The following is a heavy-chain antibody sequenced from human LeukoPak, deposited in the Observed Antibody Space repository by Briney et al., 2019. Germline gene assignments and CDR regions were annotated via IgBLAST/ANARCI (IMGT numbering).Heavy chain of an antibody. CDR3: AREKRSSGYYFYYYGMDV. CDR1: GDSVSSNSAA. V-gene: IGHV6-1*01. D-gene: IGHD3-22*01. J-gene: IGHJ6*02. Sequence: SQTLSLTCAISGDSVSSNSAAWNWIRQSPSRGLEWLGRTYYRSKWYNDYAVSVESRITINPDTSKNQFSLQLNSVTPEDTAVYYCAREKRSSGYYFYYYGMDVWGQGTTVTVSS. CDR2: TYYRSKWYN.